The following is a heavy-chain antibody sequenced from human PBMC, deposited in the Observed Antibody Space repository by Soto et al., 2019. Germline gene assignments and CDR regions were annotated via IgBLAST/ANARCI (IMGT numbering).Heavy chain of an antibody. CDR1: GGTFSSYA. D-gene: IGHD5-18*01. Sequence: SVKVSCKASGGTFSSYAISWVRQAPGQGLEWMGGIIPILGIANYAQKFQGRVTITADKSTSTAYMELSSLRSEDTAVYYCARRREDSYDLYCYYGMDVWGQGTTVTVSS. CDR3: ARRREDSYDLYCYYGMDV. CDR2: IIPILGIA. J-gene: IGHJ6*02. V-gene: IGHV1-69*10.